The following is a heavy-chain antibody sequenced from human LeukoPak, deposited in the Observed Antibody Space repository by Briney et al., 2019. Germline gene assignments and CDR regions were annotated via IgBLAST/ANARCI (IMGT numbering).Heavy chain of an antibody. CDR2: IRYDRSNK. CDR3: ARSIAVLRYFDWLSNAFDI. V-gene: IGHV3-30*02. CDR1: GFTFSSYG. D-gene: IGHD3-9*01. J-gene: IGHJ3*02. Sequence: GGSLRLSCAASGFTFSSYGMHWVRQAPGKRLEWVTFIRYDRSNKYYADSVKGRFTISRDNSKNTLTLQMNSLRAEDTAVYYCARSIAVLRYFDWLSNAFDIWGQGTMVTVSS.